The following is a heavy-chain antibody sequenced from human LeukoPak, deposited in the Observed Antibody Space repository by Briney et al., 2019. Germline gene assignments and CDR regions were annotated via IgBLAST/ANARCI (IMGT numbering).Heavy chain of an antibody. V-gene: IGHV3-74*01. Sequence: GGSLRLSCAASGFTFSSYWMHWVRQAPGKGLVWVSRINSDGSSTSYADSVEGRFTISRDDAKNTLYLQMNSLRAEDTAVYYCATGQGHGMDVWGQGTTVTVSS. CDR1: GFTFSSYW. CDR2: INSDGSST. CDR3: ATGQGHGMDV. J-gene: IGHJ6*02. D-gene: IGHD1-14*01.